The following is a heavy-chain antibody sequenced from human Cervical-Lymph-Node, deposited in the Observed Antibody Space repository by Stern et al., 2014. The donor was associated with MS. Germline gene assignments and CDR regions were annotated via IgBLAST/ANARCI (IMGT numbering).Heavy chain of an antibody. CDR1: GFTFSTYA. CDR3: ARVRRRGVDWFDP. CDR2: ISYDGSNT. Sequence: QDQLVQSGGGVIQPGGSLRLSCAASGFTFSTYAFHWVRQAPGQGLEWVAGISYDGSNTYYADSVKGRFTISRDNSKNTLYLQLNSLRPDDTAVFYCARVRRRGVDWFDPWGQGTLVTVSS. V-gene: IGHV3-30*04. J-gene: IGHJ5*02. D-gene: IGHD2-8*01.